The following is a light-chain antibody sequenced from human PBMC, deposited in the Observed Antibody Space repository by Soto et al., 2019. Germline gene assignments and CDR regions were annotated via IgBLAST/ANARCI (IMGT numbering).Light chain of an antibody. CDR2: AAS. J-gene: IGKJ1*01. Sequence: EIVMTQSPATLSVSPGERATLSCRASRSVSSDLAWYQQKPGQAPRLLIYAASTRATGIPARFSGSGSGTEFTLTISSLQSEDFAVYYCQQYNNWPPWTFGQGTKGDIK. CDR3: QQYNNWPPWT. CDR1: RSVSSD. V-gene: IGKV3-15*01.